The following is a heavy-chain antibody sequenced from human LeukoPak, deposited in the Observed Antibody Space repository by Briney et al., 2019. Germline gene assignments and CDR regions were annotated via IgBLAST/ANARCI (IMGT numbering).Heavy chain of an antibody. J-gene: IGHJ4*02. CDR3: ARRRELRPFDY. Sequence: SETLSLTCAVYGGSFSGYYWSWIRQPPGKGLEWVGEINHSGSTNYNPSLKSRVTISVDTSKNQFFLKLSSVTAADTAVYYCARRRELRPFDYWGQGTLVTVSS. CDR2: INHSGST. D-gene: IGHD1-26*01. CDR1: GGSFSGYY. V-gene: IGHV4-34*01.